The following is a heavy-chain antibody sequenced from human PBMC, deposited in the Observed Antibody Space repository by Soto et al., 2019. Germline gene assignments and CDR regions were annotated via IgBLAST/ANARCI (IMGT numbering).Heavy chain of an antibody. J-gene: IGHJ3*02. D-gene: IGHD3-3*01. CDR2: INHSGST. CDR1: GGSFSGYY. CDR3: ARGITIFGVVMPSVAFDI. V-gene: IGHV4-34*01. Sequence: SETLSLTCAVYGGSFSGYYWSWIRQPPGKGLEWIGEINHSGSTNYNPSLKSRVTISVDTSKNQFSLKLSSVTAADTAVYYCARGITIFGVVMPSVAFDIWGQGTMVTVSS.